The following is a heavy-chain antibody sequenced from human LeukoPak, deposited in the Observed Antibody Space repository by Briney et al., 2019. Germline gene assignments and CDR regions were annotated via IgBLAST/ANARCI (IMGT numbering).Heavy chain of an antibody. J-gene: IGHJ4*02. D-gene: IGHD3-16*01. V-gene: IGHV3-23*01. CDR2: ISGSGGST. CDR3: ATPAARLMIDQFDY. CDR1: GFTFSSYG. Sequence: PGGTLRLSCAASGFTFSSYGMSWVRQASGKGLEWVSAISGSGGSTYYADSVKGRFTISRDNSKNTLYLQMNSLRAEDTAVYYCATPAARLMIDQFDYWGQGTLVTVSS.